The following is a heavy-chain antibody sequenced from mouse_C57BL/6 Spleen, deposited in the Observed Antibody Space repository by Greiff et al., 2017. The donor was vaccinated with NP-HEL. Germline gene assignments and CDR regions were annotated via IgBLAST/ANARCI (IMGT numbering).Heavy chain of an antibody. J-gene: IGHJ4*01. D-gene: IGHD1-1*01. V-gene: IGHV5-12*01. Sequence: EVKLVESGGGLVQPGGSLKLSCAASGFTFSDYYMYWVRQTPENRLEWVAYICNGGGSTYYPDTVKGRFAISRDKAKNTLYLQISRLKSEDTAMYYCARKIVATRGAMGYWGQATSVTVAS. CDR1: GFTFSDYY. CDR3: ARKIVATRGAMGY. CDR2: ICNGGGST.